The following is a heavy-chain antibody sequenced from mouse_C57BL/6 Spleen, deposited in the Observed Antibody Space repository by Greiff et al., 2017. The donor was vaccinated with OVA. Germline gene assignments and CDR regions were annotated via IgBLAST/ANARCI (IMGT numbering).Heavy chain of an antibody. Sequence: EVMLVESEGGLVQPGSSMKLSCTASGFTFSDYYMAWVRQVPEKGLEWVANINYDGSSTYYLDSLKSRFIISRDNAKNILYLQMSSLKSEDTATYYCARDYDGSSSYWYFDVWGTGTTVTVSS. CDR2: INYDGSST. V-gene: IGHV5-16*01. J-gene: IGHJ1*03. D-gene: IGHD1-1*01. CDR3: ARDYDGSSSYWYFDV. CDR1: GFTFSDYY.